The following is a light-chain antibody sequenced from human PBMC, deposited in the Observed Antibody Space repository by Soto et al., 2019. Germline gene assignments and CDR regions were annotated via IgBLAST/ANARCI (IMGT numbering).Light chain of an antibody. J-gene: IGKJ1*01. CDR1: QSISNW. V-gene: IGKV1-5*01. Sequence: DIQLTQSPSTLSASVGDRVTITCWASQSISNWLAWYQQRPGKAPKLLIYDASSLESGVPSRFSGSGSGTEFTLTISSLQPDDVASYYCQQYNSNSRTFGQGTKVEIK. CDR3: QQYNSNSRT. CDR2: DAS.